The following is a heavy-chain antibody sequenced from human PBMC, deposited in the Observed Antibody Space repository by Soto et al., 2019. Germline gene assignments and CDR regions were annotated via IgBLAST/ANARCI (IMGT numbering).Heavy chain of an antibody. Sequence: SQTLSLTCTVSGGSISTYYWSWIRRPPGKGLEWMGYIYYSGSTSYNPSLKSRVTISVDTSKNQFSLKLRSVTAADTAVYYCASDRSSGWDQGYGMDVWGQGTTVTVSS. CDR2: IYYSGST. CDR3: ASDRSSGWDQGYGMDV. CDR1: GGSISTYY. V-gene: IGHV4-59*01. J-gene: IGHJ6*02. D-gene: IGHD6-19*01.